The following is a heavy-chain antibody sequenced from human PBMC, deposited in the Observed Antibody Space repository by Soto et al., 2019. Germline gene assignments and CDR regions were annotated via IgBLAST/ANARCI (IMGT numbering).Heavy chain of an antibody. CDR3: ARRAAFDI. CDR2: IYYSGST. Sequence: SETLSLTCTVSGGSISSSSYYWGWIRQPPGKGLEWIGSIYYSGSTYYNPSLKSRVTISVDTSKNQFSLKLSSVTAADTAVYYCARRAAFDIWGQGTMVTVS. CDR1: GGSISSSSYY. V-gene: IGHV4-39*01. J-gene: IGHJ3*02.